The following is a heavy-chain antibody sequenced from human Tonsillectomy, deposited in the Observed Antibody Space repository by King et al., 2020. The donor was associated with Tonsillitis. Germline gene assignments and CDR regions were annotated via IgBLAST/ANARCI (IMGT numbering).Heavy chain of an antibody. V-gene: IGHV1-2*02. CDR2: INPKSGDT. CDR3: ARGRGSTGGLDAFHI. D-gene: IGHD6-13*01. CDR1: GYTFTGNY. J-gene: IGHJ3*02. Sequence: VQLVQSGAEVKKPGASVKVSCKASGYTFTGNYLHWVRQAPGHGLEWLGWINPKSGDTTFAQIFQGRVTMTRDTSIRTAYMEVSRLRPDDTAAYYCARGRGSTGGLDAFHIWGQGTMVTVSS.